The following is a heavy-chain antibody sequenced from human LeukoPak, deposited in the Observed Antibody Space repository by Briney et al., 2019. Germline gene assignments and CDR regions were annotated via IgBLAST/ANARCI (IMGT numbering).Heavy chain of an antibody. J-gene: IGHJ4*02. CDR3: ARGRSKALDF. V-gene: IGHV1-46*01. D-gene: IGHD5/OR15-5a*01. CDR1: GGTFSSYA. Sequence: ASVKVSCKASGGTFSSYAISWVRQAPGQGLEWMGMVSPTGGSTSYAQSFQGRVTLTGDTSTSTVYMEFSALTSEDTAVYYCARGRSKALDFWGQGTPVTVSS. CDR2: VSPTGGST.